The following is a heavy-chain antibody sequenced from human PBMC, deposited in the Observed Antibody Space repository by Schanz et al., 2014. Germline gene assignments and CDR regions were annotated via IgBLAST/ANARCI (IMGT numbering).Heavy chain of an antibody. CDR2: ISSTSTYI. CDR1: GFTFRNYK. J-gene: IGHJ6*02. V-gene: IGHV3-21*01. CDR3: VREGSSSPDCCYYNGMDV. D-gene: IGHD6-6*01. Sequence: EVQLAESGGSLVKPGGSLRLSCAASGFTFRNYKMIWVRQAPGKGLEWVSSISSTSTYINYADSVKGRFTISRDNAKNSLHLQMNSLRAEGTAVYYCVREGSSSPDCCYYNGMDVWGQGTTVIVSS.